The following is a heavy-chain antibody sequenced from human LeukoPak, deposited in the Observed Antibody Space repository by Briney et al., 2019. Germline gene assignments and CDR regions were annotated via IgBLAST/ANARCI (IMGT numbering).Heavy chain of an antibody. D-gene: IGHD3-3*02. J-gene: IGHJ5*02. CDR3: ATSLGESTFET. CDR1: GFKFRNYG. V-gene: IGHV3-33*01. Sequence: GRSLRLSCAASGFKFRNYGMHWVRQAPGEGLEWVAVIWYDGSNKYYADSVKGRFTISRDNSKNTLYVQMNSLRVEDTAVYYCATSLGESTFETWGQGTLVTVSS. CDR2: IWYDGSNK.